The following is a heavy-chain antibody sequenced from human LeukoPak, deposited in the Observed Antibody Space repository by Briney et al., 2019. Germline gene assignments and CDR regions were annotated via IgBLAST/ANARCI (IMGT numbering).Heavy chain of an antibody. V-gene: IGHV1-46*01. CDR3: ARVNLSRWSGYSTNWFDP. CDR2: INPSGSSK. Sequence: SETVSCKASVYTFTSYYLHWVRQAPRQGLEWMGIINPSGSSKSCEQKFQGRVTMTMDTSTSTVYMELSCLGSEDTAVYYCARVNLSRWSGYSTNWFDPWGQGTLVTVSS. D-gene: IGHD5-12*01. CDR1: VYTFTSYY. J-gene: IGHJ5*02.